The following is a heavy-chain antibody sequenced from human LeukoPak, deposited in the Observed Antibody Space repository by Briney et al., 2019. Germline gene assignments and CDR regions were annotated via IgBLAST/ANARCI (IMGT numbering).Heavy chain of an antibody. J-gene: IGHJ4*02. V-gene: IGHV4-39*01. CDR2: IYYSGST. Sequence: SETLSLTCTVSGDSISSTNYYWGWIRQPPGKGLEWIGSIYYSGSTYYNPSLESRVTVSVDTSKNQFSLKLSSVTAADTAVYYCARHFVWAVAAGPIDYWGQGTLVTVSS. D-gene: IGHD3-16*01. CDR1: GDSISSTNYY. CDR3: ARHFVWAVAAGPIDY.